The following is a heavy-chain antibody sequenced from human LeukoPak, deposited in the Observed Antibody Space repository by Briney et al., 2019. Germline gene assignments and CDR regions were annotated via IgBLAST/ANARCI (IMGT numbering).Heavy chain of an antibody. V-gene: IGHV4-34*01. CDR2: INHSGST. Sequence: SETLSLTCAVYGGSFSGYYWSWIRQPPGKGLEWIGEINHSGSTNYNPSLKSRVTMSVDTSKNQFSLKLSSVTAADTAVYYCARGGRYGDYDYWGQGTLVTVSS. CDR1: GGSFSGYY. CDR3: ARGGRYGDYDY. D-gene: IGHD4-17*01. J-gene: IGHJ4*02.